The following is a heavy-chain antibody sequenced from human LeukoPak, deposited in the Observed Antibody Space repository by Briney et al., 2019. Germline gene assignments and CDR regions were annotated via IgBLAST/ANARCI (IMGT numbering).Heavy chain of an antibody. CDR1: GGSINSDDW. D-gene: IGHD1-26*01. J-gene: IGHJ4*02. CDR2: NYYSGST. V-gene: IGHV4-61*08. Sequence: SETLSLTCAVSGGSINSDDWWSWVRQSPGKGLEWIGYNYYSGSTNYNPYLKSRVTISVDTSKNQFSLKLSSVTAADTAVYYCARTKRALTYYFDYWGQGTLVTVSS. CDR3: ARTKRALTYYFDY.